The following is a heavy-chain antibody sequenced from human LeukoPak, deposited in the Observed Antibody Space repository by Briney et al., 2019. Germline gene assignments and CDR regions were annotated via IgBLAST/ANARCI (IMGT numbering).Heavy chain of an antibody. V-gene: IGHV1-69*13. CDR3: ATNPPSYYYYYMDV. CDR2: IIPIFSTA. CDR1: GGTFSSYT. J-gene: IGHJ6*03. Sequence: ASVKVSCKASGGTFSSYTISWVRQAPGQGLEWMGGIIPIFSTADYAQKFQGRVTITADESTSTAYMELSSLRSEDTAVYYCATNPPSYYYYYMDVWGKGTTVTVSS.